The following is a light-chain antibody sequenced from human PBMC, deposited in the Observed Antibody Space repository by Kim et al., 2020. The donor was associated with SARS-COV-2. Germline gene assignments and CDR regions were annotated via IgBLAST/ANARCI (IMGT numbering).Light chain of an antibody. CDR3: QSYDSSNHEV. CDR2: EDN. Sequence: KTGTISGNRSGGSMASNYVQWYQQRPGSTTTTVIYEDNQRPSGGPDRFSGSIDSSSNSASLTISGLKTEDEADYYCQSYDSSNHEVFGGGTQLTVL. V-gene: IGLV6-57*01. CDR1: GGSMASNY. J-gene: IGLJ2*01.